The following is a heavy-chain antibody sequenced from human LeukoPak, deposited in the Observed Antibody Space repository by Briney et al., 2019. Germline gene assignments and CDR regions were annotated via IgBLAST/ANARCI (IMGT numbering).Heavy chain of an antibody. CDR2: ISSSGSTL. CDR1: GFTFSSSE. J-gene: IGHJ4*02. CDR3: TRGSSVTGYGY. V-gene: IGHV3-48*03. D-gene: IGHD3-9*01. Sequence: PGGSLRLSCAPSGFTFSSSEMNWVRQAPGKGLEWVSYISSSGSTLYYADSVKGRFTISRDNARNSLYLQMNGLRAEDTAIYYCTRGSSVTGYGYWGQGTLVTVSS.